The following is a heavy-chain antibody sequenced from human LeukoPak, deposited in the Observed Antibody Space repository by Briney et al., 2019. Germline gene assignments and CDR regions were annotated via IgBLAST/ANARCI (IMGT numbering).Heavy chain of an antibody. CDR1: GFTVSSNY. CDR3: ARSDPEFGSPFDY. CDR2: IYSGGSA. Sequence: GGSLGLSCAASGFTVSSNYMNWVRQAPGKGLEWVSVIYSGGSAYYADSVEGRFTISRDNSKNTLYLQMDNLRAEDTAVYYCARSDPEFGSPFDYWGQGTLVTVSS. D-gene: IGHD1-26*01. V-gene: IGHV3-53*01. J-gene: IGHJ4*02.